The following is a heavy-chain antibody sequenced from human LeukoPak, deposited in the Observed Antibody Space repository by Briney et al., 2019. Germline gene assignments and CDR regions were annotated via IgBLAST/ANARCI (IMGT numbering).Heavy chain of an antibody. CDR2: ISWNSGSI. J-gene: IGHJ5*02. CDR3: AKDAYGSGSYSRFDP. Sequence: PGRSLRLSCAASGFTFDDYAMHWVRQAPGKGLEWVSGISWNSGSIDYADSVKGRFTISRDNAKDSLYLQMNSLRAEDTALYYCAKDAYGSGSYSRFDPWGQGTLVTVSS. V-gene: IGHV3-9*01. CDR1: GFTFDDYA. D-gene: IGHD3-10*01.